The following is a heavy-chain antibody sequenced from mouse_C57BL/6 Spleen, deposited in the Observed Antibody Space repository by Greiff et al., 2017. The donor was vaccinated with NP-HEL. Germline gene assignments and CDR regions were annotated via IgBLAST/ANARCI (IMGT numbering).Heavy chain of an antibody. CDR1: GYTFTSYW. Sequence: QVQLQQPGAELVRPGSSVKLSCKASGYTFTSYWMDWVKQRPGQGLEWIGNIYPSDSETHYNQKFKDQATLTVDKSSSTAYMQLSSLTSEDSAVYYCALAYYSNDAMDYWGQGTSVTVSS. CDR2: IYPSDSET. CDR3: ALAYYSNDAMDY. D-gene: IGHD2-5*01. J-gene: IGHJ4*01. V-gene: IGHV1-61*01.